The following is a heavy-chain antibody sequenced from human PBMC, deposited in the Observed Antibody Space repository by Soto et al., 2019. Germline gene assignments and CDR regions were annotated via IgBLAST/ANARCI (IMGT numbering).Heavy chain of an antibody. CDR1: GYTFTSYG. V-gene: IGHV1-18*04. D-gene: IGHD2-2*02. CDR2: ISAYNGNT. CDR3: ARDRDIVVVPAAIGYGMDV. J-gene: IGHJ6*02. Sequence: ASVKVSCKASGYTFTSYGINWVRQAPGQGLEWMGWISAYNGNTHYAQKLQGRVTMTTDTSTSTAYMELRSLRSDDTAVYYCARDRDIVVVPAAIGYGMDVWGQGTTVTVYS.